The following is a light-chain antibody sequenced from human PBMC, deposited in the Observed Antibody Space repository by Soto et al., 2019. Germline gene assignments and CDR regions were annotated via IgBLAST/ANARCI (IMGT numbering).Light chain of an antibody. Sequence: QSALTQPASVSGSPGQSITISCTGTSSDVGGYNYVSWYQQHPGKAPKLMIYEVSNRPSGVSNRFSGSKSGNTASLTISGLPADDEEDYYCSSYSSSSPLFVFGTGTKLTVL. J-gene: IGLJ1*01. V-gene: IGLV2-14*01. CDR1: SSDVGGYNY. CDR3: SSYSSSSPLFV. CDR2: EVS.